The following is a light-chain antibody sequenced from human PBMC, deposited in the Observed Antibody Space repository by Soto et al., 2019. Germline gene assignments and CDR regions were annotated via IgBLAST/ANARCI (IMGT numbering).Light chain of an antibody. CDR1: QSVSSSY. V-gene: IGKV3-15*01. Sequence: EIVLTQSPGTLSLSPGERATLSCRASQSVSSSYLAWYQQKPGQAPRLLIYDASIRATGIPARFSGSGSGTEFTLTISSLQSEDLAVYYCQQYNNWPRTFGQGTKVDIK. CDR2: DAS. J-gene: IGKJ1*01. CDR3: QQYNNWPRT.